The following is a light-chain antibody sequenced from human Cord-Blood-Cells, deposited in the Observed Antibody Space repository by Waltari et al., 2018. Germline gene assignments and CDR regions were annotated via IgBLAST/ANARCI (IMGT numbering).Light chain of an antibody. Sequence: QSALTQPASLSGSPGQSSTTPCPGTSSDVGSNTFFSWYQQHPGKAPKLMIYEGSKRPSGVSNRFSGSKSGNTASLTISGLQAEDEADYYCCSYAGSSTLVFGGGTKLTVL. V-gene: IGLV2-23*01. J-gene: IGLJ3*02. CDR1: SSDVGSNTF. CDR2: EGS. CDR3: CSYAGSSTLV.